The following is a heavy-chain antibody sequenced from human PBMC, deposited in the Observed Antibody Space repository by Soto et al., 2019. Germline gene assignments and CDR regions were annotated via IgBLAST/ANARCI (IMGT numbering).Heavy chain of an antibody. D-gene: IGHD4-4*01. Sequence: SGGSLRLSCAASGFIFRNAWMSWVRQAPGKGLEWVGRIKSKSSGGTTDYAAPVEGRVTITRDDSKSILYLQMTSLTVEDTAVYFCTSEKGWRQSPLDSWGQGALVTSPQ. CDR3: TSEKGWRQSPLDS. V-gene: IGHV3-15*01. CDR1: GFIFRNAW. J-gene: IGHJ5*01. CDR2: IKSKSSGGTT.